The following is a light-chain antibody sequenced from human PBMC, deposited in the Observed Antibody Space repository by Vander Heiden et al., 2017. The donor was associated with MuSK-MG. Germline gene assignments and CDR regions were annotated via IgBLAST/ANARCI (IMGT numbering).Light chain of an antibody. CDR1: QSVSRSY. V-gene: IGKV3-20*01. CDR3: QQYGSSPYT. Sequence: EIVLTQSPGTLSLSPGERATLSCRASQSVSRSYLAWYQQKPGQAPRLLIYGASSRATGIPDRFSGGGSGTDFSLTISRLEPEDFAAFYCQQYGSSPYTFGQGTKLQIK. J-gene: IGKJ2*01. CDR2: GAS.